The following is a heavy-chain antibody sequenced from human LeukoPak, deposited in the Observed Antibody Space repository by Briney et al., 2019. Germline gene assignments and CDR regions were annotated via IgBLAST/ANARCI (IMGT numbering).Heavy chain of an antibody. Sequence: SETLSLTCTVSGGSISSYYWSWIRQPPGKGLEWIGYIYYSGSTNYNPSLKSRVTISVDTSKNQFSLKLSSVTAADTAVYHCARGSSWSPFDYWGQGTLVTVSS. CDR2: IYYSGST. D-gene: IGHD6-13*01. CDR3: ARGSSWSPFDY. CDR1: GGSISSYY. J-gene: IGHJ4*02. V-gene: IGHV4-59*01.